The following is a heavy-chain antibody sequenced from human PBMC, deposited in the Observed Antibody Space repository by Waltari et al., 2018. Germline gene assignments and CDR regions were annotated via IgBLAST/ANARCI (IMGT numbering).Heavy chain of an antibody. J-gene: IGHJ5*02. D-gene: IGHD2-2*01. CDR1: GGSFSGYY. CDR2: INHSGST. V-gene: IGHV4-34*01. CDR3: ARGNPSPVVPAARGRGFDP. Sequence: QVQLQQWGAGLLKPSETLSLTCAVYGGSFSGYYWSWIRQPPGKGLEWIGEINHSGSTNYNPSLKSRVTISVDTSKNQFSLKLSAVTAADTAVYYCARGNPSPVVPAARGRGFDPWGQGTLVTVSS.